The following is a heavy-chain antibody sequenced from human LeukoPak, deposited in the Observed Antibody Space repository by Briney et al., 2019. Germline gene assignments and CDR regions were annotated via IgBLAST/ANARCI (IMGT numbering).Heavy chain of an antibody. CDR3: AREVPAAITLYYYYYYMDV. CDR2: IYTSGST. Sequence: SETLSLTCTLSGGSISSYYWSWIRQPAGKGLEWIGRIYTSGSTNYNPSLKSRVTMSVDTSKNQFSLKLSSVTAADTAVYYCAREVPAAITLYYYYYYMDVWGKGTTVTVSS. D-gene: IGHD2-2*01. CDR1: GGSISSYY. J-gene: IGHJ6*03. V-gene: IGHV4-4*07.